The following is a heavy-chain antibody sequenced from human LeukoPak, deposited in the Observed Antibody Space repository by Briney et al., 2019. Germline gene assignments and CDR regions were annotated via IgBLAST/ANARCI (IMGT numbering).Heavy chain of an antibody. J-gene: IGHJ5*02. CDR2: ISTYYGNT. CDR1: GYTFTNQG. Sequence: ASVKVSCKASGYTFTNQGISWVRQAPRQGLEWMGWISTYYGNTNYAQKLQGRVTMTTDTSTSTAFMELRSLRSDDTAVYYCARDEGYCTITTCYRNWFDPWGQGTLVTVSS. D-gene: IGHD2-2*01. CDR3: ARDEGYCTITTCYRNWFDP. V-gene: IGHV1-18*01.